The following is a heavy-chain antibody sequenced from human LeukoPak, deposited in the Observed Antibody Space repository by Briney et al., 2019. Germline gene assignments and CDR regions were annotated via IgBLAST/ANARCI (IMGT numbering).Heavy chain of an antibody. D-gene: IGHD3-3*01. J-gene: IGHJ4*02. Sequence: GASVKLSCNASGYTFTINSISYVRQAPRQGLEWMGWISAYNGNTEYALSLQGRVTITTDTTTSTVYMELRSARSDDTAVYYCARDVGRGYDLDYWGQGTLVTVSS. CDR2: ISAYNGNT. CDR3: ARDVGRGYDLDY. V-gene: IGHV1-18*01. CDR1: GYTFTINS.